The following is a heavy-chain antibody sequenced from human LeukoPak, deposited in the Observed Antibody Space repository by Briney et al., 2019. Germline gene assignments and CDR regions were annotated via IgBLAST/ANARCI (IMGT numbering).Heavy chain of an antibody. CDR2: INHSGST. CDR3: TRVRCSSTSCYGWFDP. D-gene: IGHD2-2*01. CDR1: GYSISSGYH. J-gene: IGHJ5*02. Sequence: SETLSLTCAVSGYSISSGYHWGWIRQPPGKGLEWIGEINHSGSTNYNPSLKSRVTISVDTSKNQFSLKLSSVTAADTAVYYCTRVRCSSTSCYGWFDPWGQGTLVTVSS. V-gene: IGHV4-38-2*01.